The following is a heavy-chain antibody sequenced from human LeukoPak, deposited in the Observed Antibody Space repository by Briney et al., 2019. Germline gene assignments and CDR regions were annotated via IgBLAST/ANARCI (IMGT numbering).Heavy chain of an antibody. J-gene: IGHJ4*02. V-gene: IGHV4-39*01. CDR2: IYYSGNT. CDR1: AASISSTNYY. Sequence: PSETLSLTCNVSAASISSTNYYWVWIRQPPGKGLEWIGNIYYSGNTYYNPSLKSRVTISVDTSKNQFSLKLSSGTAADTAVYHCARRYRYNYGKIDYWGQGILVTVSS. D-gene: IGHD5-18*01. CDR3: ARRYRYNYGKIDY.